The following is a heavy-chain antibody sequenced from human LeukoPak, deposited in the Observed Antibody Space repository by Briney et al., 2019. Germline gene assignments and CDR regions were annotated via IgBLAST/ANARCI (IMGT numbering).Heavy chain of an antibody. V-gene: IGHV3-23*01. CDR1: GFTINNYA. CDR2: VTGSEEST. Sequence: GGSLRLSCAASGFTINNYAMTWVRQAPGKGLEWVSTVTGSEESTYYADSVKGRFTISRDKSRSTLYLQMNGLRAEDTAVYYCANRLYWGQGILVTVSS. J-gene: IGHJ4*02. CDR3: ANRLY.